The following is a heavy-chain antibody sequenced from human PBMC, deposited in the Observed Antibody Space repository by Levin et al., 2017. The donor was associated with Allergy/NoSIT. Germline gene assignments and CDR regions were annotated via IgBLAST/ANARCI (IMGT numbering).Heavy chain of an antibody. J-gene: IGHJ3*01. V-gene: IGHV3-64D*06. CDR3: VTGQWNLLNWGDAFHV. CDR1: GLPLSSYV. CDR2: ISGPGTNT. D-gene: IGHD1-26*01. Sequence: GGSLRLSCSASGLPLSSYVVHWVRQTPGKRLEYVSAISGPGTNTYYADSVKGRFTISRDTSKNTVFLQMTSLRADDTAVYYCVTGQWNLLNWGDAFHVWGQGTMVTVSS.